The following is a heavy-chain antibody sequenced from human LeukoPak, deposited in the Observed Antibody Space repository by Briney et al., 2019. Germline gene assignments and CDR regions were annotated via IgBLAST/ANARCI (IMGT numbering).Heavy chain of an antibody. CDR3: ARGFLGYTFDY. Sequence: PGGSLRVSCAAAGFTFSNYWMSWVRQAPGKGPEWVANIKEDGSEKCYEDSVKGRFTISRDNAKNSLYLQMDSLRAEDTAVYYCARGFLGYTFDYWGQGTLVTVSS. D-gene: IGHD2-2*02. J-gene: IGHJ4*02. CDR2: IKEDGSEK. V-gene: IGHV3-7*05. CDR1: GFTFSNYW.